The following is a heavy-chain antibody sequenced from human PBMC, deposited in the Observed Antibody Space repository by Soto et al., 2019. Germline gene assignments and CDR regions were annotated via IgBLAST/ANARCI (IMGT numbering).Heavy chain of an antibody. Sequence: GASVKVSCKASGYSFISYGISWVRQAPGQGLEWMGWISAYNGNTNYAQKLQGRVTMTTDTSTSTAFMELRSLRSDDTAVYYCAKDAIAAPGVFDYWGKGTLVTVPS. CDR1: GYSFISYG. CDR3: AKDAIAAPGVFDY. CDR2: ISAYNGNT. V-gene: IGHV1-18*01. D-gene: IGHD6-13*01. J-gene: IGHJ4*02.